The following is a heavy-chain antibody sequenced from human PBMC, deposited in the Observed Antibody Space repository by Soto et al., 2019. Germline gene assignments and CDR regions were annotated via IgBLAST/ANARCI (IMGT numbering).Heavy chain of an antibody. Sequence: QVQLVESGGGVVQPGRSLRLSCAASGFTFSSYGMHWVRQAPGKGLEWVAVISYDGSNKYYADSVKDRFTISRDNSKNTLYLQMNSLRAEDTAVYYCAKDGPMVRGVISYYYYMDVWGKGTTVTVSS. CDR3: AKDGPMVRGVISYYYYMDV. CDR1: GFTFSSYG. V-gene: IGHV3-30*18. D-gene: IGHD3-10*01. CDR2: ISYDGSNK. J-gene: IGHJ6*03.